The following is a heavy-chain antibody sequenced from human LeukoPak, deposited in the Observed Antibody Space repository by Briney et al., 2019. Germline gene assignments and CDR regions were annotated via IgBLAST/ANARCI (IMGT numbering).Heavy chain of an antibody. CDR2: LYTGGST. CDR1: GFTVSNNY. V-gene: IGHV3-66*04. J-gene: IGHJ4*02. CDR3: ARHSGYCSSTSCYPYYFDY. D-gene: IGHD2-2*03. Sequence: GGSLRLSCAASGFTVSNNYMSWVRQAPGQGLEWVSVLYTGGSTYYADPVKDRITISRDNHKNTPYLQMHSRRASDKTADYCARHSGYCSSTSCYPYYFDYWGQGTLVTVSS.